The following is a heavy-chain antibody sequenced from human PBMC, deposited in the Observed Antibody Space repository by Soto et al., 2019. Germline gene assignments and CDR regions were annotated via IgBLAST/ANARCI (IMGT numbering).Heavy chain of an antibody. J-gene: IGHJ4*02. D-gene: IGHD2-15*01. Sequence: SETLSLTCTVSGGSISSSSYYWGWIRQPPGKGLEWIGSIYYSGSTYYNPSLKSRVTISVDTSKNQFSLKLSSVTAADTAVYYCARRDIVVVVAATEGGDYWGQGTLVTVSS. CDR2: IYYSGST. V-gene: IGHV4-39*01. CDR1: GGSISSSSYY. CDR3: ARRDIVVVVAATEGGDY.